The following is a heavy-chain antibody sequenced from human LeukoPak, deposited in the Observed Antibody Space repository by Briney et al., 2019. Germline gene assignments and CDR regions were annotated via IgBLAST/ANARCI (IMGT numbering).Heavy chain of an antibody. CDR3: ARDRFGIAAAGLYNWFDP. V-gene: IGHV4-61*08. Sequence: SETLSLTCTVSGGSISSGGYYWSWIRQHPGKGLEWIGYIYTSGSTNYNPSLKSRVTMSVDTSKNQFSLKLSSVTAADTAVYYCARDRFGIAAAGLYNWFDPWGQGTLVTVSS. D-gene: IGHD6-13*01. CDR1: GGSISSGGYY. J-gene: IGHJ5*02. CDR2: IYTSGST.